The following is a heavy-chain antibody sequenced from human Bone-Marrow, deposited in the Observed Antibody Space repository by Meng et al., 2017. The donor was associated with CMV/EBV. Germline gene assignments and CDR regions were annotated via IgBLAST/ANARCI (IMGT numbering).Heavy chain of an antibody. CDR1: GFTVSSNY. J-gene: IGHJ4*02. CDR3: AKAYGNIAAGGTYYFDY. V-gene: IGHV3-53*01. Sequence: GESLKISCAASGFTVSSNYMTWVRQAPGKGLEWVSLIYSGGSTYYADSVRGRFTISRDNSKNTVYLQMNSLRAEDTAVYYCAKAYGNIAAGGTYYFDYWGQGTLVTVSS. CDR2: IYSGGST. D-gene: IGHD6-13*01.